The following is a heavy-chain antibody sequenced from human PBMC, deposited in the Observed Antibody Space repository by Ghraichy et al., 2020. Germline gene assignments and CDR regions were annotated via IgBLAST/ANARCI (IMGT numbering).Heavy chain of an antibody. CDR3: ARDVGGRSSF. CDR2: INEDGRIT. D-gene: IGHD3-16*01. CDR1: GSTFRNYW. J-gene: IGHJ4*02. V-gene: IGHV3-74*01. Sequence: GGSLRLSCEDSGSTFRNYWMHCVRQVPGKGLVWVSRINEDGRITNYADSVEGRFTISRDNARNTLYLQMNSLRAEDTAVYYCARDVGGRSSFWGQGTLVTVSS.